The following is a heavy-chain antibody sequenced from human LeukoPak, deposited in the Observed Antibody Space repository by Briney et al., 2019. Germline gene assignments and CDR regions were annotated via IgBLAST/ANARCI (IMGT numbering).Heavy chain of an antibody. J-gene: IGHJ4*02. CDR2: IAGAGST. CDR1: GFTVNKKY. Sequence: HPGGSLRLACAASGFTVNKKYLSWVRQAPGKGLEWVSIIAGAGSTFYADSVKGRFTISRDNSKNTLFLQMTSLRVDDTAVYFCARGASYLYDSSGYFDFWGQGTLVTVSX. D-gene: IGHD3-22*01. CDR3: ARGASYLYDSSGYFDF. V-gene: IGHV3-66*01.